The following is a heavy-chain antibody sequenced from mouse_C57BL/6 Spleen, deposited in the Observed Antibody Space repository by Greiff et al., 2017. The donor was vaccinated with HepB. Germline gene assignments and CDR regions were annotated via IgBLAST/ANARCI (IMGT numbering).Heavy chain of an antibody. Sequence: EVKLVESVAELVRPGASVKLSCTASGFNIKNTYMHWVKQRPEQGLEWIGRIDPANGNTKYAPKFQGKATITADTSSNTAYLQLSSLTSEDTAIYYCARDEDYDGGWFAYWGQGTLVTVSA. J-gene: IGHJ3*01. D-gene: IGHD2-4*01. CDR2: IDPANGNT. CDR1: GFNIKNTY. V-gene: IGHV14-3*01. CDR3: ARDEDYDGGWFAY.